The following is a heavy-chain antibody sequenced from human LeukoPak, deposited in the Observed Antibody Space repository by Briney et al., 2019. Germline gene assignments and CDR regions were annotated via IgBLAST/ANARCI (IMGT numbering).Heavy chain of an antibody. CDR1: GGTFSSYA. D-gene: IGHD3-10*01. Sequence: GASVKVSCKASGGTFSSYAISWVRQAPGQGLGWMGGIIPIFGTANYAQKFQGRVTITADESTSTAYMELSSLRSEDTAVYYCARDGNYYGSGSYGISYYYYMDVWGKGATVTISS. J-gene: IGHJ6*03. CDR3: ARDGNYYGSGSYGISYYYYMDV. CDR2: IIPIFGTA. V-gene: IGHV1-69*13.